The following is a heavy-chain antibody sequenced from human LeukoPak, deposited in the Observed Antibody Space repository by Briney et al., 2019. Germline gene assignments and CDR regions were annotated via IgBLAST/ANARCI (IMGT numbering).Heavy chain of an antibody. CDR3: ARDHYDSSGYHLDY. CDR1: GFTFSSYW. D-gene: IGHD3-22*01. CDR2: INSDGSSI. V-gene: IGHV3-74*01. Sequence: GGSLRLSCAASGFTFSSYWMHWVRQAPGKGLVWVSRINSDGSSISYADSVRGRFTISRDNAKNTLYLQMNSLRAEDTAVYYCARDHYDSSGYHLDYWGQGTLVTVSS. J-gene: IGHJ4*02.